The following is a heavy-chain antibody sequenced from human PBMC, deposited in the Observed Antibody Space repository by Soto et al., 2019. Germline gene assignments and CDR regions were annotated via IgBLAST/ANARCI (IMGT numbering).Heavy chain of an antibody. CDR2: ISGSGGST. Sequence: EVQLLESGGGLVQPGGSLSLSCAASGFTFSSYAMGWVRQAPGKGPECVSAISGSGGSTYYEDSVKGRFTIPRDNFENTMYLPVHSLRAEDTAVDYCANAAIGYCSWGSCSLLWGQGTLVTVSS. J-gene: IGHJ4*02. V-gene: IGHV3-23*02. CDR3: ANAAIGYCSWGSCSLL. CDR1: GFTFSSYA. D-gene: IGHD2-15*01.